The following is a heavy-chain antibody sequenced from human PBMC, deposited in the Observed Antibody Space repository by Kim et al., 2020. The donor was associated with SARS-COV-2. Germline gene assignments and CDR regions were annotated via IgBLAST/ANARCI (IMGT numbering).Heavy chain of an antibody. Sequence: GESLKISCKGSGYSFTSYWISWVRQMPGKGLEWMGRIDPSDSYTNYSPSFQGHVTISADTSISTAYLQWSSLEASDTAMYYCARHRDLAIFGVVDSMDAWGQGTTVTVSS. D-gene: IGHD3-3*01. V-gene: IGHV5-10-1*01. CDR2: IDPSDSYT. J-gene: IGHJ6*01. CDR1: GYSFTSYW. CDR3: ARHRDLAIFGVVDSMDA.